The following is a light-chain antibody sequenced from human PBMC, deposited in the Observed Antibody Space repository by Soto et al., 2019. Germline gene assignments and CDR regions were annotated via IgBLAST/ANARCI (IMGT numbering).Light chain of an antibody. V-gene: IGLV3-21*04. J-gene: IGLJ2*01. CDR3: QVRDSSNNHLV. CDR1: NIGSKS. CDR2: YDS. Sequence: SYELTQPPSVSVAPGKTARITCGGNNIGSKSVHWYQQKPGQAPVLVIYYDSDRPSGIPERFSGSNSGNTATLTISRVEAGDEADYFCQVRDSSNNHLVFGGGTNLTVL.